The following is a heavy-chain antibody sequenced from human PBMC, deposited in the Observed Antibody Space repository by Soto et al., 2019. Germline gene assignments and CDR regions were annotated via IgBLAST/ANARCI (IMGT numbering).Heavy chain of an antibody. Sequence: SETLSLTCSVSGGFISSYYWSWVGQPPGKGLEWIGNIYYTGSTNYNPSLKSRVTISVDTSKHQFSLKLSSVTAADTALYYCARGGYCTSTSCFYYYMDVWGKGTTVTVSS. CDR1: GGFISSYY. V-gene: IGHV4-59*01. CDR3: ARGGYCTSTSCFYYYMDV. D-gene: IGHD2-2*01. J-gene: IGHJ6*03. CDR2: IYYTGST.